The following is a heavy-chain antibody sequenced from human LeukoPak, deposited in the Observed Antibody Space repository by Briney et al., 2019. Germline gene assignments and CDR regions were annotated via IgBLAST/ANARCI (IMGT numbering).Heavy chain of an antibody. D-gene: IGHD3-3*01. CDR2: IYTSGST. Sequence: SETLSLTCTVSGGSISSGSYYWSWIRQPAGKGLEWIGRIYTSGSTNYNPSLKSRVTISIDTSKNQFSLKLSSVTAADTAVYYCALSFWSGPEAGYYYYYMDVWGKGTTDTVSS. CDR3: ALSFWSGPEAGYYYYYMDV. V-gene: IGHV4-61*02. CDR1: GGSISSGSYY. J-gene: IGHJ6*03.